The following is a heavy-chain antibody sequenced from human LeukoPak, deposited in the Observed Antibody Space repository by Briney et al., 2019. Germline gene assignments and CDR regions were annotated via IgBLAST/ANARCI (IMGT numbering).Heavy chain of an antibody. CDR3: ARGVGATDY. V-gene: IGHV4-39*07. CDR2: IYYSGST. J-gene: IGHJ4*02. CDR1: GGSISSSSYY. D-gene: IGHD1-26*01. Sequence: PSETLSLTCTVSGGSISSSSYYWGWIRQPPGKGLEWIGSIYYSGSTNYNPSLKSRVTISVDTSKNQFSLKLSSVTAADTAVYYCARGVGATDYWGQGTLVTVSS.